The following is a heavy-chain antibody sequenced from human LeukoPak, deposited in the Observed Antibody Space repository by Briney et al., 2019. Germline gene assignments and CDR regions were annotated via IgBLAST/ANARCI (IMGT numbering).Heavy chain of an antibody. Sequence: GGSLRLSCAASGFTFSSYSMSWVRQAPGKGLEWVGRIKSKTDGGTTDYAAPVKGRFTISRDDSKTTLYLQMNSLKAEDTAVYYCTTDPITMIVVVPYWGQGTLVTVSS. V-gene: IGHV3-15*01. CDR2: IKSKTDGGTT. J-gene: IGHJ4*02. CDR3: TTDPITMIVVVPY. D-gene: IGHD3-22*01. CDR1: GFTFSSYS.